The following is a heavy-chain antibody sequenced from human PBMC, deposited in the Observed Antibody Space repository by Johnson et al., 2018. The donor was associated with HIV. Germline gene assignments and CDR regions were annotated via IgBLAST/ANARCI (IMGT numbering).Heavy chain of an antibody. D-gene: IGHD2-21*01. CDR1: GITVSSNY. V-gene: IGHV3-66*01. J-gene: IGHJ3*02. CDR3: AKSDVVVIPEGAFDI. CDR2: IYSGGST. Sequence: VQLVESRGDLVQPGGSLRLSCAASGITVSSNYMTWVRQAPGKGLEWVSVIYSGGSTYYADSMKGRFTISRDNSKNTLYLQMNSLRAEDTAVYYCAKSDVVVIPEGAFDIWGQGTMVTVSS.